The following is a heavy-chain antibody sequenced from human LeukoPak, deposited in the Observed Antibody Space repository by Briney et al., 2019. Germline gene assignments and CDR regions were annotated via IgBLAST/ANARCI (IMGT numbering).Heavy chain of an antibody. CDR3: ARGGVVPFDY. CDR2: INAGNGNT. Sequence: ASVKVSCKASGYTFAKYAIHWVRQAPGQRLEWMGWINAGNGNTRYSQKFQGGVTITRDTSASTAYMELSSLRSEDTAVYYCARGGVVPFDYWGQGTLVTVSS. CDR1: GYTFAKYA. D-gene: IGHD2-8*02. J-gene: IGHJ4*02. V-gene: IGHV1-3*01.